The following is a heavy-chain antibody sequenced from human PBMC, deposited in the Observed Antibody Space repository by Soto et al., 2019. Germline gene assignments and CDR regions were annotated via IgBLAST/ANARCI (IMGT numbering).Heavy chain of an antibody. D-gene: IGHD4-4*01. V-gene: IGHV4-34*01. CDR3: AMPPVTRYLDY. Sequence: SETLSLTCAVYGGSFSGYYWSWIRQPPGKGLEWIGEINHSGSTNYNPSLKSRVTISVDTSKNQFSLKLSSVTAADTAVYYCAMPPVTRYLDYRGQGTLVTGSS. CDR1: GGSFSGYY. J-gene: IGHJ4*02. CDR2: INHSGST.